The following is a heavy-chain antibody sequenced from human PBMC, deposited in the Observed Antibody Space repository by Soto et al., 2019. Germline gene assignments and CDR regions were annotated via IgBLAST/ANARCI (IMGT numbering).Heavy chain of an antibody. CDR3: ARGLLRTDIVVVVAATNGMDV. D-gene: IGHD2-15*01. V-gene: IGHV4-34*01. J-gene: IGHJ6*02. CDR1: GVSCCGYY. Sequence: TETLCLCFSDLGVSCCGYYWIWIGQPPGKGLEWIGEINHSGSTNYNPSLKSRVTISVDTSKNQFSLKLSSVTAADTAVYYCARGLLRTDIVVVVAATNGMDVWGQGTTVT. CDR2: INHSGST.